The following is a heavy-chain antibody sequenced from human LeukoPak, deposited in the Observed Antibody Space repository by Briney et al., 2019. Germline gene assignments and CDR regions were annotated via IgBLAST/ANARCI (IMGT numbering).Heavy chain of an antibody. D-gene: IGHD2/OR15-2a*01. CDR2: LNPNSGAT. J-gene: IGHJ3*02. CDR3: ARYRCKTTSGCEDTDAFDT. CDR1: GYTFTANY. Sequence: ASLKVSCKTSGYTFTANYMQWVRQAPGQGLEWMGWLNPNSGATKYAQKFQGRVTMTRDTSINTAYMELSRLTSDDTAVYYCARYRCKTTSGCEDTDAFDTWGQGTMVTVSS. V-gene: IGHV1-2*02.